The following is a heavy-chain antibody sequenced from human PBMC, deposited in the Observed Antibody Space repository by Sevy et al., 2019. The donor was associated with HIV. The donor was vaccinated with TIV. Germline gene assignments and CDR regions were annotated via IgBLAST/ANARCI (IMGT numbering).Heavy chain of an antibody. D-gene: IGHD3-22*01. CDR3: ARPYDSSGYYYVSYFDY. CDR2: ISAYNGNK. Sequence: ASVKVSCKASGYTFTSYGISWVRQAPGQGLEWMGWISAYNGNKNYAQKLQGRVTMTTDTSTSTAYMELRSLRSDDTAVYYCARPYDSSGYYYVSYFDYWGQGTLVTVSS. V-gene: IGHV1-18*04. J-gene: IGHJ4*02. CDR1: GYTFTSYG.